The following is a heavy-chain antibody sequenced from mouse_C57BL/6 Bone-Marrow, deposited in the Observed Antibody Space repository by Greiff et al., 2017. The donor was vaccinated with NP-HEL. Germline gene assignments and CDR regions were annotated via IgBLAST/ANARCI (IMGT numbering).Heavy chain of an antibody. CDR1: GYTFTDYY. CDR3: ARSYDYDGGWYFDV. J-gene: IGHJ1*03. D-gene: IGHD2-4*01. Sequence: VQLQQSGPELVKPGASVKISCTASGYTFTDYYMNWVKQSHGKSLEWIGDINPNNGGTSSNQKFTGKATLTVDKSFSTAYMELRSLTSEDSAVYYCARSYDYDGGWYFDVWGTGTTVTVSS. CDR2: INPNNGGT. V-gene: IGHV1-26*01.